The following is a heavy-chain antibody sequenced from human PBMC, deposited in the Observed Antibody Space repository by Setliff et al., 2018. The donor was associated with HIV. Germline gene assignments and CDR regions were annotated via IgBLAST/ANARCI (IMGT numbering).Heavy chain of an antibody. J-gene: IGHJ4*02. Sequence: PSETLSLTCSVSGGSISGYYWNWVRQPPGKGLEWMGYIYYSGSTDYNPALKRRVTISLDTSKNQFSLKLSSVTAADTAVYYCARQGQLGSEWGQGTLVTVSS. CDR2: IYYSGST. V-gene: IGHV4-59*08. CDR3: ARQGQLGSE. D-gene: IGHD1-1*01. CDR1: GGSISGYY.